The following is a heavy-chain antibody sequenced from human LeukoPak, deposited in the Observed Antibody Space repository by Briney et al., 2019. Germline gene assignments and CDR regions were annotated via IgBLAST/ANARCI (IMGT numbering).Heavy chain of an antibody. V-gene: IGHV3-64*01. Sequence: GGSLRLSCAASGFTFSSYAMNWVRQAPGKGLEYVSAISSNGGSTYYANSVKGRSTISRDNSKNTLYLQMGSLRAEDMAVYYCARGGYGASTPYYMDVWGKGTTVTVSS. J-gene: IGHJ6*03. CDR1: GFTFSSYA. D-gene: IGHD1-26*01. CDR3: ARGGYGASTPYYMDV. CDR2: ISSNGGST.